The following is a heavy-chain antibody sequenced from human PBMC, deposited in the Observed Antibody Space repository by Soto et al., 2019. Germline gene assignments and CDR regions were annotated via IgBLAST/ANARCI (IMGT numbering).Heavy chain of an antibody. CDR2: ISAYNGNT. J-gene: IGHJ3*02. Sequence: GASVKVSCKASGYTFTSYGISWVRQAPGQGLEWMGWISAYNGNTNYAQKLQGRVTMTTDTSTSTAYMELRSLRSDDTAVYYCASRYCTNGVCQDDAFDIWGQGTMVTVSS. CDR3: ASRYCTNGVCQDDAFDI. D-gene: IGHD2-8*01. V-gene: IGHV1-18*01. CDR1: GYTFTSYG.